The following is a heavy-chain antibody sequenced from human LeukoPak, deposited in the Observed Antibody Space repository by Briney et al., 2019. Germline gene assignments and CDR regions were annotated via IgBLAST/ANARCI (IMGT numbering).Heavy chain of an antibody. J-gene: IGHJ4*02. Sequence: NPGGSLRLSCAASGFTFSSHSMNWVRQAPGKGLEWVSSISTSSIYIYYADSMKGRFTISRDNGKKSLYLQLNSLRAEDTAVYYCARDRDGVPVSGSHLDYWGQGTLVTVSS. V-gene: IGHV3-21*01. D-gene: IGHD3-16*01. CDR1: GFTFSSHS. CDR3: ARDRDGVPVSGSHLDY. CDR2: ISTSSIYI.